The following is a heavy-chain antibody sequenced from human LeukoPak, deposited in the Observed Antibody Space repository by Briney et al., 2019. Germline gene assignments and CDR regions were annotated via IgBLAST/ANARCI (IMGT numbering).Heavy chain of an antibody. CDR1: GFTFDDYA. Sequence: PGGSLRLSCAASGFTFDDYAMHWVRQTPGRGLEWVSLITGDAVSTYYADSVKGRFTISRDNNKNSLYLQMNSLTTEDTALYYCANGGSRNYKGVDYWGQGTLVTVSS. V-gene: IGHV3-43*02. D-gene: IGHD3-10*01. J-gene: IGHJ4*02. CDR2: ITGDAVST. CDR3: ANGGSRNYKGVDY.